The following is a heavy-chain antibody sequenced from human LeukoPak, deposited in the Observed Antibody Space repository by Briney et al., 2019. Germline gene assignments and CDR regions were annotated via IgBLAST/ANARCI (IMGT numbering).Heavy chain of an antibody. Sequence: GGSLRLSCAASGFTFSSYSMNWVRQAPGKGLEWVSYISSSSRTIYYADSVKGRFTISRDNAKNSLYLQMNSLRAEDTAVYYCARDNVNIAARPFDYWGQGTLVTVSS. CDR2: ISSSSRTI. J-gene: IGHJ4*02. V-gene: IGHV3-48*04. CDR3: ARDNVNIAARPFDY. CDR1: GFTFSSYS. D-gene: IGHD6-6*01.